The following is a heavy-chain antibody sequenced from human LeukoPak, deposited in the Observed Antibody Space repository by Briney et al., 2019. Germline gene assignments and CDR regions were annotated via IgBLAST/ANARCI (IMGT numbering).Heavy chain of an antibody. CDR2: ISSSGSTI. CDR3: AELGITMIGGV. Sequence: QSGGSLRLSCAASGFTFSSYAMFWVRQAPGKGLEWVSYISSSGSTIYCADSVKGRFTISRDNAKNSLYLQMNSLRAEDTAVYYCAELGITMIGGVWGKGTTVTISS. V-gene: IGHV3-48*03. D-gene: IGHD3-10*02. CDR1: GFTFSSYA. J-gene: IGHJ6*04.